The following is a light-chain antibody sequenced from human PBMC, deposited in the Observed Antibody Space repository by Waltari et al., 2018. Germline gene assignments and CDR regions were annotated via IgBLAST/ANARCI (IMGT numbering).Light chain of an antibody. J-gene: IGLJ2*01. CDR1: SSDVGAYDY. CDR2: GFS. CDR3: SSYTMTSTPV. V-gene: IGLV2-14*01. Sequence: QSTLTQPASVSGSPGQSITISCTGTSSDVGAYDYVSWYQQFPGKAPKLIICGFSRRPSVVSPRSAGSQSGSPVSLSISGLQTADEATYSCSSYTMTSTPVFGGGTEVTVL.